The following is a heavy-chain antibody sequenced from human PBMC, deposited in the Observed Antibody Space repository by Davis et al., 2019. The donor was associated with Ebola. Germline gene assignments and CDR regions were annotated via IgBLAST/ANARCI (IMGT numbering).Heavy chain of an antibody. CDR3: ARRVEMTLGGSYNWFDS. CDR2: IYTSGSP. CDR1: GGALSRFY. Sequence: PGGSLRPSCTVSGGALSRFYWSWIRQSAGKGLEWVGRIYTSGSPNYNPSLKSRVTMSVDTSKRQFSLILSSVTAADTAVYYGARRVEMTLGGSYNWFDSWGQGTLVTVSS. D-gene: IGHD1-26*01. V-gene: IGHV4-4*07. J-gene: IGHJ5*01.